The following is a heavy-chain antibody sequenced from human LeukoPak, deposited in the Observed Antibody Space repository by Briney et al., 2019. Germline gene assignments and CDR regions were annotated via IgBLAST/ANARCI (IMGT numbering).Heavy chain of an antibody. Sequence: PGGSLRLSCAASGFTLSSYAMHWVRQAPGKGLEGVAVISYDGSNKYYADSVKGRFTISRENSKNTLYLKMNSLRAEDTAVYYCARARGSGYSYGTYFDYWGQGTLVTVSS. V-gene: IGHV3-30-3*01. CDR3: ARARGSGYSYGTYFDY. J-gene: IGHJ4*02. CDR1: GFTLSSYA. CDR2: ISYDGSNK. D-gene: IGHD5-18*01.